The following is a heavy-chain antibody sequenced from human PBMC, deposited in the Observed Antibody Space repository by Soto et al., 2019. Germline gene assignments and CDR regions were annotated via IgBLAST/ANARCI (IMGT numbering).Heavy chain of an antibody. CDR3: AHSGSPSHLYYYYGVDV. CDR1: GFSLSTSGVG. J-gene: IGHJ6*02. CDR2: IYWNDDK. V-gene: IGHV2-5*01. D-gene: IGHD3-10*01. Sequence: GPTLVNPTQTVTLTCTFSGFSLSTSGVGVGWIRQPPGKALEWLALIYWNDDKRYSPSLKSRLTITKDTSKNQVVLTMTNMDPVDTATYYCAHSGSPSHLYYYYGVDVWGQGTTVTVSS.